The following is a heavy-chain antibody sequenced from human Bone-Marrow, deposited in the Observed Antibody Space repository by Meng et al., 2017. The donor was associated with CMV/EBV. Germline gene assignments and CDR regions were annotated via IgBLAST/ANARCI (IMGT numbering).Heavy chain of an antibody. CDR3: ARGVVGATDY. CDR2: INHSGST. D-gene: IGHD1-26*01. Sequence: SETLSLTCAVYGGSFSGYYWSWIRQPPGKGLEWIGEINHSGSTNYNPSLKSRVTISVDTSKNQFSLKLSSVTAADTAVYYCARGVVGATDYWGQGTLVAVSS. V-gene: IGHV4-34*01. J-gene: IGHJ4*02. CDR1: GGSFSGYY.